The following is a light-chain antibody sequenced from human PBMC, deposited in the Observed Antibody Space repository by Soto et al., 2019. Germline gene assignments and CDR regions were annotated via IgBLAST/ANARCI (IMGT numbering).Light chain of an antibody. CDR3: QQYGTSPLT. CDR2: AAS. Sequence: EIVLTQSPGTLSLSPGERATLSCRASQSVSSSYLAWHQQKPGQAPRLLISAASNRATGIPDRFSGSGSGTDFTLTISSLEPEDFAVYYCQQYGTSPLTFGPGTKVDI. J-gene: IGKJ3*01. CDR1: QSVSSSY. V-gene: IGKV3-20*01.